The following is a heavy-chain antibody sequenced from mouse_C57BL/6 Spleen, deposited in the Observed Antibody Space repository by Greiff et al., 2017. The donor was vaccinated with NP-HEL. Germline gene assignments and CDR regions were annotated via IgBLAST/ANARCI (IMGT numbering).Heavy chain of an antibody. Sequence: EVQLQQSGPELVKPGASVKMSCKASGYTFTDYNMHWVKQSHGKSLEWIGYINPNNGGTSYNQKFKGKATLTVNKSSSTAYMELRSLTSEDAAVYYCARWMMSGYFDYWGQGTTLTVSS. J-gene: IGHJ2*01. CDR1: GYTFTDYN. CDR2: INPNNGGT. CDR3: ARWMMSGYFDY. D-gene: IGHD2-3*01. V-gene: IGHV1-22*01.